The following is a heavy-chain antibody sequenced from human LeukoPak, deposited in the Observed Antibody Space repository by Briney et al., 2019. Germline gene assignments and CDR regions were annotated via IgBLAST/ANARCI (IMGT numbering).Heavy chain of an antibody. CDR2: ISGSGSAT. Sequence: GGSLRLSCAASGFTFRSSAMNWVRQAPEKGLEWVSAISGSGSATYYADSVKGRFTISRDNSKNTLYLQMNSLRAEDTAVYYCAKDQYGDAFDIWGPGTMVTVSS. CDR3: AKDQYGDAFDI. V-gene: IGHV3-23*01. CDR1: GFTFRSSA. D-gene: IGHD4-17*01. J-gene: IGHJ3*02.